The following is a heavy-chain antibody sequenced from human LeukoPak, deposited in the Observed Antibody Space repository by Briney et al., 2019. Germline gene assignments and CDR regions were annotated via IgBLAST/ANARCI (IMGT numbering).Heavy chain of an antibody. V-gene: IGHV4-34*01. CDR3: ARGRYLTTLGGAAAGFLDY. CDR2: INHSGNT. Sequence: PSETLSLTCAVYGGSFSGYYWNWIRQPPGKGLEWIGEINHSGNTNYNPSLKSRVTISVDTSQKQFSLRLSSVTAADTAVYYCARGRYLTTLGGAAAGFLDYWGQGTLVTVSS. D-gene: IGHD6-13*01. CDR1: GGSFSGYY. J-gene: IGHJ4*02.